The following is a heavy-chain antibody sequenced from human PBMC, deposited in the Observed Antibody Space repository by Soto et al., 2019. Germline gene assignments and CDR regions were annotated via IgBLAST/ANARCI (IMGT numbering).Heavy chain of an antibody. Sequence: ASVKVSCKASGYTFTGYYINWVRQAPGQGLEWMGWINPNSGGTDYAQKFQGRVTMTRDTSSSTAYMELSRLRSEDTAVYYCARSQYDSSGWYWFDPWGQGTLVTVSS. CDR1: GYTFTGYY. J-gene: IGHJ5*02. V-gene: IGHV1-2*02. CDR2: INPNSGGT. D-gene: IGHD6-19*01. CDR3: ARSQYDSSGWYWFDP.